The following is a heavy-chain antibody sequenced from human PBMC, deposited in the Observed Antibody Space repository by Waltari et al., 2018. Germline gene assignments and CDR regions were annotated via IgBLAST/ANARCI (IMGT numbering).Heavy chain of an antibody. D-gene: IGHD6-19*01. CDR2: LSYDGSNK. V-gene: IGHV3-30*04. CDR1: GFLVSTYA. Sequence: QGQLVESGGGVVQPGRSLGLSCAASGFLVSTYALHWARQAPGKGLEWVAVLSYDGSNKYYADSLKGRFTISRDNSNNTLYLQMNTLTPEDTAVYFCARENRQWLAPEPYYFDYWGLGTLVTVTS. CDR3: ARENRQWLAPEPYYFDY. J-gene: IGHJ4*02.